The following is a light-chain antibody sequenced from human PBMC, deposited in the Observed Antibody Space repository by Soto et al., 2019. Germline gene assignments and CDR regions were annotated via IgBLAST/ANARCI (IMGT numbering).Light chain of an antibody. CDR2: DVT. CDR3: TSYAGSSIPVV. J-gene: IGLJ2*01. V-gene: IGLV2-8*01. Sequence: QSALTQPPSASGSPGQSVTISCTGASSDVGKYNFVSWYQQHPGKAPKLMIYDVTEPPSGVPERFSGSKSGNTASLTVFGRQAEDEADYYCTSYAGSSIPVVFGGGTKLTVL. CDR1: SSDVGKYNF.